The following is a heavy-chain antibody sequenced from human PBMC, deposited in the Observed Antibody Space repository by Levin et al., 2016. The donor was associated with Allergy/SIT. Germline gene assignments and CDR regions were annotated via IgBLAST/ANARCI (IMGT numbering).Heavy chain of an antibody. CDR3: ARSLGIAVASIYY. J-gene: IGHJ4*02. Sequence: WVRQAPGQGLEWMGWISAYNGNTNYAQKLQGRVTMTTDTSTSTAYMELRSLRSDDTAVYYCARSLGIAVASIYYWGQGTLVTVSS. V-gene: IGHV1-18*01. CDR2: ISAYNGNT. D-gene: IGHD6-19*01.